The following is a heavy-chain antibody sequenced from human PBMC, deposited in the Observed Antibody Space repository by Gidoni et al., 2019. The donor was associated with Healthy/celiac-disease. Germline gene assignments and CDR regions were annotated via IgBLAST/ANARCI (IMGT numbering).Heavy chain of an antibody. CDR2: ISYDGSNK. J-gene: IGHJ4*02. Sequence: QVQLLESGGGVVQPGRSLRLACAASGFTFSSYGMHWVRQAPGKGLEWVAVISYDGSNKYYADSVKGRFTISRDNSKNTLYLQMNSLRAEDTAVYYCAKDLDWNYGPGVDYWGQGTLVTVSS. CDR3: AKDLDWNYGPGVDY. D-gene: IGHD1-7*01. CDR1: GFTFSSYG. V-gene: IGHV3-30*18.